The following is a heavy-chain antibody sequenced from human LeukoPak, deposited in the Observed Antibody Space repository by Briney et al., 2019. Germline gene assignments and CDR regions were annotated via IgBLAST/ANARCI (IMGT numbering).Heavy chain of an antibody. CDR1: GYTLTGYY. J-gene: IGHJ4*02. D-gene: IGHD3/OR15-3a*01. CDR2: INPNSGGT. CDR3: TREDW. Sequence: ASVKVSCKASGYTLTGYYMHWVRQAPGQGLEWMGWINPNSGGTNYAQKFQGRVTMTRDTSINTAYMELSSLILDDTAVYFCTREDWWGQGTPVTVSS. V-gene: IGHV1-2*02.